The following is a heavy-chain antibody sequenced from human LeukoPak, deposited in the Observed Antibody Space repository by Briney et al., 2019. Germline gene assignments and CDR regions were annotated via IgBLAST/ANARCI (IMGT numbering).Heavy chain of an antibody. J-gene: IGHJ4*02. V-gene: IGHV3-74*01. Sequence: GGSLRLSCAASGFPFKDYWMHWVRQAPGKGLEWVSLIRDESDTDYADSVKGRFIISRDNAKNTLYLQMNSLRAEDTALYYCAKFFLPYLAGGTGSRWGQGTLVTVSS. CDR1: GFPFKDYW. CDR3: AKFFLPYLAGGTGSR. CDR2: IRDESDT. D-gene: IGHD3-10*01.